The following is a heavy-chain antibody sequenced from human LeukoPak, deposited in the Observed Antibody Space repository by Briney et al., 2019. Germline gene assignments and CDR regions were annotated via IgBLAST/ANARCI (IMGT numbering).Heavy chain of an antibody. CDR3: AKNRQHSPNG. V-gene: IGHV4-59*01. CDR1: GGSISSYY. J-gene: IGHJ4*02. D-gene: IGHD1-14*01. CDR2: IYYSEST. Sequence: PSETLSLTCTVSGGSISSYYWSWIRQPPGKGLEWIGYIYYSESTNYNPSLKSRVTISVDTSKNQFSLKLSSVTAADTAVYYCAKNRQHSPNGWGQGTLVTVSS.